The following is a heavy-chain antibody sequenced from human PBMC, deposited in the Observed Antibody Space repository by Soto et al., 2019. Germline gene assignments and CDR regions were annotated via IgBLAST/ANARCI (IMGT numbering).Heavy chain of an antibody. Sequence: GASVKVSCKASGYTFTSYGISWVRQAPGQGLEWMGWISAYNGNTNYAQKLQGRVTMTTDTSTSTAYMELRSLRSDDTAVYYCARKEYSSYYYYGMDVWGQGTMVTVSS. CDR3: ARKEYSSYYYYGMDV. J-gene: IGHJ6*02. D-gene: IGHD6-6*01. CDR2: ISAYNGNT. CDR1: GYTFTSYG. V-gene: IGHV1-18*01.